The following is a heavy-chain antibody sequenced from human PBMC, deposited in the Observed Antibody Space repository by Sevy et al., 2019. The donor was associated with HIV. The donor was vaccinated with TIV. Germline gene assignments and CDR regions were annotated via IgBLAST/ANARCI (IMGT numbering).Heavy chain of an antibody. CDR3: ARDHVKDGDLGDYYYFAMDV. CDR2: ISDSDDSI. V-gene: IGHV3-11*01. CDR1: GFILSDYY. Sequence: WGSLRLSCAASGFILSDYYMSWIRQAPGKGLEWLSYISDSDDSIYYADSVKGRFTISWDKTKNSLYLQMNSLRAEDTAVYYCARDHVKDGDLGDYYYFAMDVWGQGTTVTVSS. D-gene: IGHD4-17*01. J-gene: IGHJ6*02.